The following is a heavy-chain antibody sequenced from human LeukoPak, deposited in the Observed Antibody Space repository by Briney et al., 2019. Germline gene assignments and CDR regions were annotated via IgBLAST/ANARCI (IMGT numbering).Heavy chain of an antibody. J-gene: IGHJ4*02. CDR3: ARSPYSSGWYDY. CDR2: ISSSSSYI. Sequence: GGFLRPSCAASGFTFSSYSMTWVRQAPGKGLEWVSSISSSSSYIYYAGSVKGRFTISRDNAKNSLYLQMNSLRAEDTAVYYCARSPYSSGWYDYWGQGTLVTVSS. V-gene: IGHV3-21*01. D-gene: IGHD6-19*01. CDR1: GFTFSSYS.